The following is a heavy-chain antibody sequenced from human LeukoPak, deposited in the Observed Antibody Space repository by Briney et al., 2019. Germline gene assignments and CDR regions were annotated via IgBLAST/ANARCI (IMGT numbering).Heavy chain of an antibody. CDR2: ITTSSAYI. CDR3: ARTPAGYYDSSGYDYYFDY. Sequence: GGSLRLSCAAPGFSFSRYAMNWVRPAPGKGLEWVSSITTSSAYIYYADCAKGRFTISRDDAKNSLYLQLNSLTAEDTAVYYCARTPAGYYDSSGYDYYFDYWGQGTLVTVSS. D-gene: IGHD3-22*01. CDR1: GFSFSRYA. J-gene: IGHJ4*02. V-gene: IGHV3-21*01.